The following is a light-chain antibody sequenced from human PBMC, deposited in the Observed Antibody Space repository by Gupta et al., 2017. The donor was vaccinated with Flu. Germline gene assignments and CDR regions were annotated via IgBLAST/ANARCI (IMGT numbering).Light chain of an antibody. CDR3: QQSYSNPRT. Sequence: DIQMTQSPSSLSVSVGDRVTITCRASQSISSYLNWYQQKPGKAPKLLIYAASSLQSGVPSRFSGSGSGTDFTLTISSLQPEDFATYYCQQSYSNPRTFGQETKVEIK. CDR1: QSISSY. V-gene: IGKV1-39*01. J-gene: IGKJ1*01. CDR2: AAS.